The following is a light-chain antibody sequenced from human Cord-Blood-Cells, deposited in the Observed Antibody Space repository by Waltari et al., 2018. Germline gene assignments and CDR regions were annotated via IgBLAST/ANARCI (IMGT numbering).Light chain of an antibody. CDR2: EGS. CDR3: CSYAGSSTWV. J-gene: IGLJ3*02. Sequence: QSALTQPASVSGSPGQSITISCTGTSSDVGSYNLVSWYQQHPGKAPKLMIYEGSKRPSGVLNRFSGAKSGNTASLTISGLQAEEEADYCCCSYAGSSTWVFGGGTKLTVL. V-gene: IGLV2-23*01. CDR1: SSDVGSYNL.